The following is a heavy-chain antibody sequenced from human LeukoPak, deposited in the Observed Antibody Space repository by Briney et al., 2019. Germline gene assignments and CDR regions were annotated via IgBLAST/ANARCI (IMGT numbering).Heavy chain of an antibody. Sequence: PSETLSLTCTVSGVSISSSYSYWGWIRQPPGMGLEWIGSIYYTGNTYYNASLKSQVSISIDTSKNQFSLKLTSVTAADTAVYYCATQILLCHYYWGQGTLVTVSS. CDR2: IYYTGNT. V-gene: IGHV4-39*01. J-gene: IGHJ4*02. CDR1: GVSISSSYSY. D-gene: IGHD2/OR15-2a*01. CDR3: ATQILLCHYY.